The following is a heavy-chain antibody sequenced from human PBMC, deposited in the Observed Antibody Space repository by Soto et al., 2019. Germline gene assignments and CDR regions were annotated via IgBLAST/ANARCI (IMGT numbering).Heavy chain of an antibody. CDR2: ISSSSSYT. V-gene: IGHV3-11*06. CDR3: ARDQETYYYDSSGYHFDY. J-gene: IGHJ4*02. CDR1: LFAFSDYY. Sequence: LRLSCAGTLFAFSDYYMRWIRQAPGKGLEWVSYISSSSSYTNYADSVKGRFTISRDNAKNSLYLQMNSLRAEDTAVYYCARDQETYYYDSSGYHFDYWGQGTLVTVSS. D-gene: IGHD3-22*01.